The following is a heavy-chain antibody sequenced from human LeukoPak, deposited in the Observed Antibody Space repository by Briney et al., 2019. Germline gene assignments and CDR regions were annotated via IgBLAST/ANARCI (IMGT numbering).Heavy chain of an antibody. CDR1: GFTVSSNY. V-gene: IGHV3-53*01. D-gene: IGHD3-22*01. J-gene: IGHJ3*02. CDR2: IYSGGST. CDR3: ARDVPYDSSGYYEDAFDI. Sequence: GGSLRLSCAASGFTVSSNYMSWVRQAPGKGLEWVSVIYSGGSTYYADSVKGRFTISRDNSKNTLYLQMNSLRAEDTVVYYCARDVPYDSSGYYEDAFDIWGQGTMVTVSS.